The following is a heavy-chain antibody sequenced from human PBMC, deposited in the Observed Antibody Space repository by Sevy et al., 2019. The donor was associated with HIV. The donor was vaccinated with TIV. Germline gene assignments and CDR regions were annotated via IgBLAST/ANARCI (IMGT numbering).Heavy chain of an antibody. D-gene: IGHD6-6*01. Sequence: SETLSLTCAVYGGSFSGYYWSWIRQPPGKGLEWIGEINHSGSTNYNPPLKSRVTISVDTSKNQFSLKLSSVTAADTAVYYCARAAARPRGDYYGMDVWGQGTTVTVSS. V-gene: IGHV4-34*01. CDR3: ARAAARPRGDYYGMDV. CDR1: GGSFSGYY. J-gene: IGHJ6*02. CDR2: INHSGST.